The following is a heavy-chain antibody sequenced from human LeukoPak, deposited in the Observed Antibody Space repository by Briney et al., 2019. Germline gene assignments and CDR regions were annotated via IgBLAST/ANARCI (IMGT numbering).Heavy chain of an antibody. V-gene: IGHV4-59*12. J-gene: IGHJ6*02. CDR1: GGSISSYY. CDR3: ARGPGARALDV. Sequence: SETLSLTCTVSGGSISSYYWSWIRQPAGKGLEWIGEINHSGSTNYNPSLKSRVTISVDTSKNQFSLKLSSVTAADTAVYYCARGPGARALDVWGQGTTVTVSS. CDR2: INHSGST.